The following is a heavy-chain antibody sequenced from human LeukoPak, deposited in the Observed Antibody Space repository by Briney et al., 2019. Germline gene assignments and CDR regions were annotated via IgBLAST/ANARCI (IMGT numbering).Heavy chain of an antibody. D-gene: IGHD2-2*01. CDR2: ISSSSSTI. CDR1: GFTFSSYS. Sequence: GGSLRLSCAASGFTFSSYSMNWVRQAPGKGLEWVSYISSSSSTIYYADSVKGRFTISRDNAKNSLYLQMNSLRAEDTAVYYCSHLGYCSSTSCPLRDPWGQGTLVTVSS. V-gene: IGHV3-48*01. J-gene: IGHJ5*02. CDR3: SHLGYCSSTSCPLRDP.